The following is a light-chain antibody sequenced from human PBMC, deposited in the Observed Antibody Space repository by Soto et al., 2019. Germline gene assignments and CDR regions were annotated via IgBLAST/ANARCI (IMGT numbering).Light chain of an antibody. CDR1: SSNIGAGYD. CDR2: GNT. Sequence: QSVLTQPPSVSGAPGQRVTISCTGTSSNIGAGYDVHWYQHLPGTAPKLLIYGNTIRPSGVPDRFSGSKSGTSASLAITGLQAEDEADYYCQSYDRSLRGYVFGNGTKVTVL. CDR3: QSYDRSLRGYV. V-gene: IGLV1-40*01. J-gene: IGLJ1*01.